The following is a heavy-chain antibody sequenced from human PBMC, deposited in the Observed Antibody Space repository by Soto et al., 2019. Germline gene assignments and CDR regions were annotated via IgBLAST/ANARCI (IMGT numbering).Heavy chain of an antibody. CDR1: GVSITSHS. CDR2: IHYSGST. D-gene: IGHD3-16*01. Sequence: SETLSLTCTVSGVSITSHSWTWIRQPPGKGLEWIGNIHYSGSTNYSPSLKGRVIISVDTSENQSSLKLSSVTTADTAVYYCTVGGAGHPFDYWGQGTLVTVSS. CDR3: TVGGAGHPFDY. J-gene: IGHJ4*02. V-gene: IGHV4-59*11.